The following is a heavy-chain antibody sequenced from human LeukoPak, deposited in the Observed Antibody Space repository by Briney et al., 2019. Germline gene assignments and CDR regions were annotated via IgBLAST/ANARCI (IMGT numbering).Heavy chain of an antibody. V-gene: IGHV3-23*01. CDR3: AKDFTAGDVVDY. Sequence: PGGSLRLSCGASGFTFSGYAMSWVRQAPGRGPEWVSAIGSGTYYADSVKGRFTISRDNSKNTLYLQMNSLRAEDTAVYYCAKDFTAGDVVDYWGQGTLVTVSS. CDR1: GFTFSGYA. D-gene: IGHD5-18*01. CDR2: IGSGT. J-gene: IGHJ4*02.